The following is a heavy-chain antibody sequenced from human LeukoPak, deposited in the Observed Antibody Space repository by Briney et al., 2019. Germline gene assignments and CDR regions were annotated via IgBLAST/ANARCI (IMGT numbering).Heavy chain of an antibody. CDR3: AREGSGTYRDAFNI. Sequence: WASVKVSCKASGYTFTGYYMHWVRQAPGQGLEWMGWINPKSGNTNNAQKFQGRVTMTRDTSISTAYMDLSSLKSDDTAVYYCAREGSGTYRDAFNIWGQGTMVTVSS. V-gene: IGHV1-2*02. CDR2: INPKSGNT. D-gene: IGHD1-26*01. J-gene: IGHJ3*02. CDR1: GYTFTGYY.